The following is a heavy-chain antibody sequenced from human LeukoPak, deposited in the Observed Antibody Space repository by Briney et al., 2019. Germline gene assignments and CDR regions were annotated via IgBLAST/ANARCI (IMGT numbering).Heavy chain of an antibody. CDR3: ARDRDGYNYPFDY. CDR1: GGSISSSSYY. Sequence: PSETLSLTCTVSGGSISSSSYYWGWIRQPPGKGLEWIGSIYYSGSTYYNPSLKSRVTISVDTSKNQFSLKLSSVTAADTAVYYCARDRDGYNYPFDYWGQGTLVTVSS. CDR2: IYYSGST. V-gene: IGHV4-39*07. J-gene: IGHJ4*02. D-gene: IGHD5-24*01.